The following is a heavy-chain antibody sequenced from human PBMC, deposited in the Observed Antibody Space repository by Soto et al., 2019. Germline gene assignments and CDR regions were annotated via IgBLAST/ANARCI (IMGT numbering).Heavy chain of an antibody. CDR1: GYTFTGYY. J-gene: IGHJ4*02. D-gene: IGHD3-10*01. CDR2: INPNSGGT. CDR3: ARALTHLGICRSGSQRFLFDN. V-gene: IGHV1-2*02. Sequence: SSVKVSCKASGYTFTGYYMHWVRQAPGQGLEWMGWINPNSGGTNYAQKFQGRVTMTRDTSISTAYMELSRLRSDDTAVYYCARALTHLGICRSGSQRFLFDNCVQGTLVTGPS.